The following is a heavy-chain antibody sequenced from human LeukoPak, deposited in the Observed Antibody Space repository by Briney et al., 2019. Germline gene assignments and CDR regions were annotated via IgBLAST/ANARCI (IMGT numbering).Heavy chain of an antibody. J-gene: IGHJ2*01. D-gene: IGHD1-7*01. CDR1: GGSISRYY. CDR2: IYYSGSI. V-gene: IGHV4-59*01. CDR3: ARPVTELTDWYFDL. Sequence: SETLSLTCTVSGGSISRYYWSWIRQPPGKGLEWIGYIYYSGSIKYNPSLKSRVTISVDTSKNQFSLKLSSVTAADTAVYYCARPVTELTDWYFDLWGRGTLVTVSS.